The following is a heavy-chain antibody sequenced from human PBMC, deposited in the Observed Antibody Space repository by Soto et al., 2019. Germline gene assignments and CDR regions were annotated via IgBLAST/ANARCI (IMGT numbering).Heavy chain of an antibody. V-gene: IGHV4-59*08. D-gene: IGHD2-15*01. Sequence: ETLSLTCTVSGGSISSYYWSWIRQPPGKGLEWIGYIYYSGSTNYNPSLKSRVTISVDTSKNQFSLKLSSVTAADTAVYYCARFRDRYCSGGSCYAEEQVWFDPWGQGTLVTVSS. CDR3: ARFRDRYCSGGSCYAEEQVWFDP. CDR1: GGSISSYY. CDR2: IYYSGST. J-gene: IGHJ5*02.